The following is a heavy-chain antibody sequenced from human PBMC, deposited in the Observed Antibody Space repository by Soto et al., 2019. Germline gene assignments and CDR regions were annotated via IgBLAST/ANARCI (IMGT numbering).Heavy chain of an antibody. CDR2: INAGNGNT. Sequence: QVQLVQSGAEVKKPGASVKVSCKASGYTFTSYAMHWVRQAPGQRLERMGWINAGNGNTKYSQKFQGRVTITRDTPASKAYMELSSLRSEDTAVYYCARSIVVVTALDYWGQGTLVTVSS. J-gene: IGHJ4*02. D-gene: IGHD2-21*02. CDR1: GYTFTSYA. CDR3: ARSIVVVTALDY. V-gene: IGHV1-3*01.